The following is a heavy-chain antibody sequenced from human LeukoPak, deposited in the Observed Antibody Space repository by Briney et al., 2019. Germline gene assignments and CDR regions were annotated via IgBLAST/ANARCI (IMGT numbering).Heavy chain of an antibody. CDR3: ARDTVSNWASDY. D-gene: IGHD1-1*01. CDR2: ISWNGGNT. J-gene: IGHJ4*02. V-gene: IGHV3-20*04. Sequence: GGSLRLSCAASGFTFSSYAMSWVRQAPGKGLEWVSGISWNGGNTGYADSVKGRFTISRDSAKNYLYLQMTSLRAEDTAFYYCARDTVSNWASDYWGQGTLVTVSS. CDR1: GFTFSSYA.